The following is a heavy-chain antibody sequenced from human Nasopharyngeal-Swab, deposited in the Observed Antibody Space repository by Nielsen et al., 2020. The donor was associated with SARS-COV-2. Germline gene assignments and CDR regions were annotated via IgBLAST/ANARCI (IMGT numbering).Heavy chain of an antibody. J-gene: IGHJ4*02. CDR2: IGDKDHNYAT. CDR1: GFIFSASA. V-gene: IGHV3-73*01. Sequence: GESLKISCAASGFIFSASAMHWVRQAPGKGLEWLGRIGDKDHNYATTYGASVKGRFTISRGDSKNTAFLQMDSLKTEDTALYYCTTDFYFDYWGQGTLVTVSS. CDR3: TTDFYFDY.